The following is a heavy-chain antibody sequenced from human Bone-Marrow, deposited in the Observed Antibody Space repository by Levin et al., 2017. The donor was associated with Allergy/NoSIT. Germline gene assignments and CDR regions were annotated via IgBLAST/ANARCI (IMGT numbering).Heavy chain of an antibody. J-gene: IGHJ4*02. Sequence: GGSLRLSCAVSGFSFTSYSVNWVRQSPGKALEWISYISSTTNTIYYADSVKGRFTISTDNAKNSLYLQMNSLRGEDTAVYYCARTNGSYFDSWGQGTLVTVSS. CDR3: ARTNGSYFDS. CDR2: ISSTTNTI. D-gene: IGHD1-26*01. CDR1: GFSFTSYS. V-gene: IGHV3-48*01.